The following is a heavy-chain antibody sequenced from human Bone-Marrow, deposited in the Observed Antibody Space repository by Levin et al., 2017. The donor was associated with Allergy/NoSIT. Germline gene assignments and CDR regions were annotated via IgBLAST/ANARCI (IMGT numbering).Heavy chain of an antibody. D-gene: IGHD3-10*01. CDR1: GFTFGDEA. CDR3: GRDRSYYASGRVRD. J-gene: IGHJ4*01. CDR2: IRSKAYGGAP. V-gene: IGHV3-49*03. Sequence: GGSLRLSCSASGFTFGDEAISWFRQAPGKGLEWLGFIRSKAYGGAPEYAASVKGRFEISRDDSKSTAYLQMNNLKTEDTAVYYCGRDRSYYASGRVRDWGQGTLVTVSS.